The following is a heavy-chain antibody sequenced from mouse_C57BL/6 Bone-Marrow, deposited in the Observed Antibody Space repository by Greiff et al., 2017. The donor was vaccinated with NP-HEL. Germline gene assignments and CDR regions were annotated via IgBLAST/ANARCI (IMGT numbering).Heavy chain of an antibody. CDR2: IYPGNSDT. Sequence: EVQRVESGTVLARPGASVKMSCKTSGYTFTSYWMHWVKQRPGQGLEWIGAIYPGNSDTSYNQQFKGQAKLTAVTSASTAYMELSSLTNEDSAVYYCTYGNYYYAMDYWGQGTSVTVSS. J-gene: IGHJ4*01. D-gene: IGHD2-1*01. CDR3: TYGNYYYAMDY. V-gene: IGHV1-5*01. CDR1: GYTFTSYW.